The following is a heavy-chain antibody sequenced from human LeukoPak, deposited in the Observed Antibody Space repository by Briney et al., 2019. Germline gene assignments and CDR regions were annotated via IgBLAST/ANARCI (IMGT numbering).Heavy chain of an antibody. CDR3: ARDRNSGSSLDI. D-gene: IGHD6-6*01. CDR1: GYTFTGYY. J-gene: IGHJ3*02. CDR2: IYPYSGDT. Sequence: ASVTVSCKASGYTFTGYYIHWVRQAPRQGLEWMGWIYPYSGDTNYAQNFQGRVTMTRDTSISTAYMELSSLKSDDTAVYYCARDRNSGSSLDIWGQGTMLTVSS. V-gene: IGHV1-2*02.